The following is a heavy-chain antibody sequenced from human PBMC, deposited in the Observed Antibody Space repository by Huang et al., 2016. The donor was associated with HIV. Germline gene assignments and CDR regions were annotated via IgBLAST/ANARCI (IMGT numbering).Heavy chain of an antibody. J-gene: IGHJ3*02. CDR3: ARGPPYIRYYDGHTFDT. Sequence: HLAESGGGLVKRGESLKVSCAASGFTFSSYGMHWVRQAPGKGLEWVAFRNQDGTNQNYVVSWKGRFTISRDNSKNTVYLQMNSLRAEDTAIYYCARGPPYIRYYDGHTFDTWGQGTMVTVSS. CDR1: GFTFSSYG. CDR2: RNQDGTNQ. D-gene: IGHD3-3*01. V-gene: IGHV3-30*02.